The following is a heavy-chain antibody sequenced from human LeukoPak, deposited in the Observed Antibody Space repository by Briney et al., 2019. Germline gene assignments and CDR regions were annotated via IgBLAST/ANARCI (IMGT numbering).Heavy chain of an antibody. CDR2: IIPIFGTA. J-gene: IGHJ4*02. Sequence: VKVSCKASGGTFSSYAISWVRQAPGQGLEWMGGIIPIFGTANYAQKFQGRVTITADKPTSTAYMELRSLRSDDTAVYYCARGVVVVAATAPFDYWGQGTLVTVSS. D-gene: IGHD2-15*01. CDR1: GGTFSSYA. V-gene: IGHV1-69*06. CDR3: ARGVVVVAATAPFDY.